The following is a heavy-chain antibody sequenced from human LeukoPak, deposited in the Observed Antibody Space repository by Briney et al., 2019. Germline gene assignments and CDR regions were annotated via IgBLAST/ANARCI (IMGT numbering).Heavy chain of an antibody. CDR1: GFTFGSYA. Sequence: GGSLRLSCAASGFTFGSYAMHWVRQAPGKGLEWVAVISYDGSNKYYADSVKGRFTITRDNSKNTLYLQMNSLRAEDTAVYYRARDPSFGELSLFDYWGQGTLVTVSS. CDR3: ARDPSFGELSLFDY. V-gene: IGHV3-30-3*01. D-gene: IGHD3-10*01. CDR2: ISYDGSNK. J-gene: IGHJ4*02.